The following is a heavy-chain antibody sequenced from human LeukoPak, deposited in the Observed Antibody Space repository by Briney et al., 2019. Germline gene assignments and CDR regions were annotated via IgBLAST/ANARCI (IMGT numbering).Heavy chain of an antibody. D-gene: IGHD1-26*01. Sequence: GRSLRLSCAASGFTFDDYAMHWVRQAPGKGLEWVSGISWNSGSIGYADSVKGRFTISRDNAKNSLYLQMNSLRAEDTAIYYCVRDRGTYRPIDYWGQGTLVTVSS. V-gene: IGHV3-9*01. CDR1: GFTFDDYA. J-gene: IGHJ4*02. CDR2: ISWNSGSI. CDR3: VRDRGTYRPIDY.